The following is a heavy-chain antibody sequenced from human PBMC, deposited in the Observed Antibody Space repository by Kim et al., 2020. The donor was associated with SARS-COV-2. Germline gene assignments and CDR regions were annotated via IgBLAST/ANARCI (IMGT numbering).Heavy chain of an antibody. CDR1: GFTFSNAW. Sequence: GGSLRLSCAASGFTFSNAWMSWVRQAPGKGLEWVGRIKTKTDGGTTDYAAPVKGRFTISRDDSKNTLYLQMNSLKTEDTAVYYCTTGPEPLRFLEWLVSGYFDYWGQGTLVTVSS. V-gene: IGHV3-15*01. D-gene: IGHD3-3*01. CDR2: IKTKTDGGTT. CDR3: TTGPEPLRFLEWLVSGYFDY. J-gene: IGHJ4*02.